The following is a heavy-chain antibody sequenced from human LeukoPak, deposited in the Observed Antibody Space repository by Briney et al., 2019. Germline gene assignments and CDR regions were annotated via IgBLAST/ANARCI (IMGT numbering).Heavy chain of an antibody. D-gene: IGHD2-2*01. CDR1: GYSFTSYW. CDR2: IYPGDSDT. CDR3: ARQGSTSSPGFDY. Sequence: GESLKIFCKGSGYSFTSYWIGWVRQMPGKGLEWMGIIYPGDSDTRYSPSFQGQVTISADKSISTAYLQWSSLKASDTAMYYCARQGSTSSPGFDYWGQGTLVTVSS. V-gene: IGHV5-51*01. J-gene: IGHJ4*02.